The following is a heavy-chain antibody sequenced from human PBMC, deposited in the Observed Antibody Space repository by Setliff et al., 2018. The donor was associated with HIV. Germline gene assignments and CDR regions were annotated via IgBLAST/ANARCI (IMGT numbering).Heavy chain of an antibody. CDR1: GGTFSSYA. D-gene: IGHD6-19*01. CDR2: ISPHNGNT. CDR3: ARERLRSSGWYVGAGNYFDY. V-gene: IGHV1-18*01. Sequence: ASVKVSCKASGGTFSSYAISWVRQAPGQGLEWMGWISPHNGNTKYGEKFQARVTMTADTSTSTAYMELRSLRSDDTAVYYCARERLRSSGWYVGAGNYFDYWGQGTLVTVSS. J-gene: IGHJ4*02.